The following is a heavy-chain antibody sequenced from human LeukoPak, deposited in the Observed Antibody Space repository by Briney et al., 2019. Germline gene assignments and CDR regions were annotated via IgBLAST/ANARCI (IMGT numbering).Heavy chain of an antibody. CDR1: GFTFSSYE. V-gene: IGHV3-48*03. CDR3: ARVRGALDY. Sequence: PGGSLRLSCAASGFTFSSYEMNWVRQAPGQGLGWGSYIGGGGTTIYYADSVKGRFTISRDNAKNSLYLQMNSMRAEDTAVYYCARVRGALDYWGQGALVTVSS. CDR2: IGGGGTTI. J-gene: IGHJ4*02. D-gene: IGHD4-17*01.